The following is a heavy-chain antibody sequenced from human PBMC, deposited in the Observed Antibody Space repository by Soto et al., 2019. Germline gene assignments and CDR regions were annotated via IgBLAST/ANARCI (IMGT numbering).Heavy chain of an antibody. CDR3: AREGLFGYYDSSGYVDY. D-gene: IGHD3-22*01. V-gene: IGHV1-46*03. CDR2: INPRSTST. J-gene: IGHJ4*02. Sequence: GASVKVSCKASGYTFSSYYMHWVRQAPGQGLEWMGLINPRSTSTSYAQKFQGRITMTRDTSTSTVYMELSSLRSEDTAVYYCAREGLFGYYDSSGYVDYWGQGALVTVSS. CDR1: GYTFSSYY.